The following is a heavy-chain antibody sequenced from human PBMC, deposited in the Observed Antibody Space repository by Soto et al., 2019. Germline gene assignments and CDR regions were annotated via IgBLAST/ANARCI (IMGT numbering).Heavy chain of an antibody. Sequence: PSETLSLTCAVYGGSFSGYYWSWIRQPPGKGLEWIGEINHSGSTNYNPSLKSRVTISVDTSKNQFSLKLSSVTAADTAVYYCARVRVVKSNWFDPWGQGTLVTVSS. CDR1: GGSFSGYY. D-gene: IGHD2-21*01. V-gene: IGHV4-34*01. J-gene: IGHJ5*02. CDR3: ARVRVVKSNWFDP. CDR2: INHSGST.